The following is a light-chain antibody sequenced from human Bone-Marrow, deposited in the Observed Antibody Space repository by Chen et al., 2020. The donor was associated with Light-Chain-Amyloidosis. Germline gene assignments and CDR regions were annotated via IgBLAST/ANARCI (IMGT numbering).Light chain of an antibody. Sequence: DIQMNQSPSSLSASVGDRVTITCQASQDITNSLNWFQQKPGKAPKLLIYDASNLETGVPSRFSGSGSGTDFTFTITSLHPEDFATYYCQQSDNFPLTFGGGTTVDIK. J-gene: IGKJ4*01. CDR2: DAS. CDR1: QDITNS. CDR3: QQSDNFPLT. V-gene: IGKV1-33*01.